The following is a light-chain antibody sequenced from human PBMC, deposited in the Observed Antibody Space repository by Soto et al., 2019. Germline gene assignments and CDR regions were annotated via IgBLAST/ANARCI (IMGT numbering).Light chain of an antibody. CDR3: QVWETSTNHLI. CDR1: NIGSKS. V-gene: IGLV3-21*02. CDR2: DDT. Sequence: SYELTQPPSVSVAPGQTASITCGEANIGSKSVHWYQQKPGQAPVLVVYDDTDRPSGIPERFSGTNSGNTATLTIRRVEAGDEAAYYCQVWETSTNHLIFGGGTKVTVL. J-gene: IGLJ2*01.